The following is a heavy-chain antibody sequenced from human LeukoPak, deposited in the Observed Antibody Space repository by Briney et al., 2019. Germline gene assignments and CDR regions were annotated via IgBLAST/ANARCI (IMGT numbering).Heavy chain of an antibody. CDR1: GGSISSSSYY. J-gene: IGHJ3*02. Sequence: PSETLSLTCTVYGGSISSSSYYWGWIRQPTGKGLEWIGSIYYSGSTYYNPSLKSRVTISVDTSKNQFSLKLSSVTAADTAVYYCARHASSGYFLPHDAFDIWGQGTMVTVSS. CDR3: ARHASSGYFLPHDAFDI. V-gene: IGHV4-39*01. D-gene: IGHD3-22*01. CDR2: IYYSGST.